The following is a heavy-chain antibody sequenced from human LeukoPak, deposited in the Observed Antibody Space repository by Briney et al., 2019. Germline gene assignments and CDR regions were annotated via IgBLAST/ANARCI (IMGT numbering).Heavy chain of an antibody. J-gene: IGHJ5*02. CDR1: GGSISSYY. V-gene: IGHV4-59*01. CDR3: ARASMITFGGVIVKGWFDP. D-gene: IGHD3-16*02. CDR2: IYYSGST. Sequence: SETLSLTCTVSGGSISSYYWSWIRQPPGKGLEWIGYIYYSGSTNYNPSLKSRVTISVDTSKNQFSLKLSSVTAADTAVYYCARASMITFGGVIVKGWFDPWGQGTLVTVSS.